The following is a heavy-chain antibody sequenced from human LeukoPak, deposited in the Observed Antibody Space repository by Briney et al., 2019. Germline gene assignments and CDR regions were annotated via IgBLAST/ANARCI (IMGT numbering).Heavy chain of an antibody. D-gene: IGHD3-9*01. CDR3: ARGPPLRYFDWLLCDY. V-gene: IGHV4-59*12. J-gene: IGHJ4*02. Sequence: PSETLSLTCTVSGGSISSYYWSWIRQPPGKGLEWIGYIYYSGSTNYNPSLKSRVIISVDTSKNQFSLKLSSVTAADTAVYYCARGPPLRYFDWLLCDYWGQGTLVTVSS. CDR2: IYYSGST. CDR1: GGSISSYY.